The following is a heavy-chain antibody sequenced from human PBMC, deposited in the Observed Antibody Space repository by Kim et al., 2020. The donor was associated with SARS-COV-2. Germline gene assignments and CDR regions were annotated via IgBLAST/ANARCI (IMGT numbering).Heavy chain of an antibody. CDR1: GFTVNNFA. V-gene: IGHV3-23*01. J-gene: IGHJ4*02. CDR3: AXXQPLXXGWYVFED. Sequence: GGSLRLSCGASGFTVNNFAMSWVRQAPGKGLEWVSTDPGGGGRTFYADSVKGRFTISXDNSKNTVXXQMNXVRAEDTAVYYCAXXQPLXXGWYVFEDWGQGXXVTVSS. CDR2: DPGGGGRT. D-gene: IGHD6-19*01.